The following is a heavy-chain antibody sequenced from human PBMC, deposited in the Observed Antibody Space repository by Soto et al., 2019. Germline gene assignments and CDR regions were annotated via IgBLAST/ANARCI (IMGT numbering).Heavy chain of an antibody. J-gene: IGHJ3*02. CDR3: ARDAYGSDAFDI. Sequence: GGSLRLSCAASGFTFSSYSMNWVRQAPGKGLEWVSSISSSSSYIYYADSVKGRFTISRDNAKNSLYLQMNSLRAEDTAVYYCARDAYGSDAFDIWGQGTMVTVSS. D-gene: IGHD2-8*01. CDR1: GFTFSSYS. CDR2: ISSSSSYI. V-gene: IGHV3-21*01.